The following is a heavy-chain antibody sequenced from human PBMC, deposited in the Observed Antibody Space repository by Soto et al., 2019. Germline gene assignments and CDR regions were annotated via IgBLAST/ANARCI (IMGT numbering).Heavy chain of an antibody. CDR3: ARGRGR. V-gene: IGHV4-30-2*01. J-gene: IGHJ4*02. CDR2: ISHSGST. CDR1: GGSISSGGYS. Sequence: SETLSLTCAVSGGSISSGGYSWSWIRQPPGKGLEWIGYISHSGSTYYNPSLQSRVTISVDRSKNQFSLKLSSVTVADTAVYYCARGRGRWVQGTWGTVSS. D-gene: IGHD3-10*01.